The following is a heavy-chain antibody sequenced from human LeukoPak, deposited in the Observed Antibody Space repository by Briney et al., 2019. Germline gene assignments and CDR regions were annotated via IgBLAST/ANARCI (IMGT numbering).Heavy chain of an antibody. V-gene: IGHV4-61*02. D-gene: IGHD6-13*01. J-gene: IGHJ4*02. CDR3: ARLSRGAAAGFDY. CDR1: GGSISSGSYH. Sequence: SETLSLTCTVSGGSISSGSYHWSWIRQPAGKALEWIGRIYPSGSTNYDPSLKSRVTISVDTSKSQFSLKLTSVTAADTAVYYCARLSRGAAAGFDYWGQGTLVTVSS. CDR2: IYPSGST.